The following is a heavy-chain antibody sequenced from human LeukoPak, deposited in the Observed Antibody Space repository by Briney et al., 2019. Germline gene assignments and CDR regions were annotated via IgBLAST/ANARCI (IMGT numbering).Heavy chain of an antibody. Sequence: GESLKISFKGSGYRFTSYWIGWVRPMPGKGLEWMGIIYPGDSDTRYSPSFQGQVTISADKSISTAYLQWSSLKASDTAMYYCARLKVAVAEGDWFDPWGQGTLVTVSS. CDR1: GYRFTSYW. J-gene: IGHJ5*02. CDR2: IYPGDSDT. CDR3: ARLKVAVAEGDWFDP. V-gene: IGHV5-51*01. D-gene: IGHD6-19*01.